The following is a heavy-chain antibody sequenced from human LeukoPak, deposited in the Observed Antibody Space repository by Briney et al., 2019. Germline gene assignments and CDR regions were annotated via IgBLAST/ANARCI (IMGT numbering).Heavy chain of an antibody. CDR3: ARHSDSSSWYY. J-gene: IGHJ4*02. CDR2: IYPGDSDT. CDR1: GYSFTSYW. V-gene: IGHV5-51*01. D-gene: IGHD6-13*01. Sequence: GESLQISCKGSGYSFTSYWLGWVRQMPGKGLEWMGIIYPGDSDTRYSPSFQGQVTISADKSISTAYLQWSSLKASDTAMYCCARHSDSSSWYYWGQGTLVTVSS.